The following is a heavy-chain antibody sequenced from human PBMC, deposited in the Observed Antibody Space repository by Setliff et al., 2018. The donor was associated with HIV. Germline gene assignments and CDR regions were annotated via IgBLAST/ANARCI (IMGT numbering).Heavy chain of an antibody. CDR3: AKTIGRYFPNYYYYGMDV. CDR1: GDSISVYY. D-gene: IGHD3-9*01. J-gene: IGHJ6*02. Sequence: PSETLSLTCTVSGDSISVYYWSWIRQPPVKGLEWIGEITHSGSTNYNPSLKSRVTISVDTSKNQFSLKLTSVPAADTAVYYCAKTIGRYFPNYYYYGMDVWGQGTTVTVSS. CDR2: ITHSGST. V-gene: IGHV4-34*01.